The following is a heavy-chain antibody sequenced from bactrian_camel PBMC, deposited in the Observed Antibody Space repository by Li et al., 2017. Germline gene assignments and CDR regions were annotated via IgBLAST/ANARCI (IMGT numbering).Heavy chain of an antibody. CDR3: AAKTTRRPPQWCSRAGLYCYTD. CDR2: IGSNGRT. J-gene: IGHJ4*01. D-gene: IGHD2*01. CDR1: RYTYVDNAC. Sequence: VQLVESGGGSVQAGGSLRLSCTASRYTYVDNACMGWFRQAPGKQREGVATIGSNGRTTYADSVKGRFTISRDNVKNTLYLQMNFLKPEDTAVYHCAAKTTRRPPQWCSRAGLYCYTDWGQGTQVTVS. V-gene: IGHV3S53*01.